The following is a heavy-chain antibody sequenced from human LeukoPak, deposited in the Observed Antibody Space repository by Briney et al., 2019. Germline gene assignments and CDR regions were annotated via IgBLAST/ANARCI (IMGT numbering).Heavy chain of an antibody. J-gene: IGHJ4*02. CDR1: GSTFSDHS. CDR2: ITNKANNYTS. Sequence: GGSLRLSCAASGSTFSDHSMNWVRQSPGKGLEWVGRITNKANNYTSQYAASVKDRFTISRDNLKNSLYLQMNSLKTEHTAVYYCARRAYDVPYLDYWGQGTLVTVSS. V-gene: IGHV3-72*01. CDR3: ARRAYDVPYLDY. D-gene: IGHD2-21*01.